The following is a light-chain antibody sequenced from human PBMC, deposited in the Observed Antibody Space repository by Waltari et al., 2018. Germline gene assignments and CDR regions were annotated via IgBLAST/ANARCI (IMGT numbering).Light chain of an antibody. CDR1: QSVTSIS. CDR3: QQYDGEVVT. V-gene: IGKV3-20*01. J-gene: IGKJ4*01. CDR2: GTS. Sequence: EIVLTQSPGTLSLSPGERATLSCRASQSVTSISLTWYQQKLGQAPRLLIYGTSSRATGIPDRFRGNGFGTDFTLTNSRLEPEDVAVYYCQQYDGEVVTFGGGTKVEI.